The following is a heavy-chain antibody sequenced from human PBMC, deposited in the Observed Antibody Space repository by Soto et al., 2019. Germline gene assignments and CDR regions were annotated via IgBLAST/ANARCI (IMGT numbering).Heavy chain of an antibody. Sequence: QVQLVQSGVEVKKPGASVTVSCKASGYTFTNYGISWVRQAPGQGLEWMGWFSAYNGNTNYAQKLQGRVTMTTDTSTSTAYMELRSLRSDDTAVYYCARVGDCSSTSCRYYYYYGMDVWGQGTTVTVSS. D-gene: IGHD2-2*01. V-gene: IGHV1-18*01. CDR3: ARVGDCSSTSCRYYYYYGMDV. J-gene: IGHJ6*02. CDR2: FSAYNGNT. CDR1: GYTFTNYG.